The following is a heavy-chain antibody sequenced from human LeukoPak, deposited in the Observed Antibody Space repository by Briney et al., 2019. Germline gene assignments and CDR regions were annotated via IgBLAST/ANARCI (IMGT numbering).Heavy chain of an antibody. D-gene: IGHD5/OR15-5a*01. Sequence: SETLSLTCAVYGGSFSGYYWSWIRQPPGKGLEWIGVINHSGSTNYNPSLKSRVTISVDTSKNQSSLKLSSVTAADTAVYYCARGHRGLHAFDIWGQGTMVTVSS. J-gene: IGHJ3*02. CDR2: INHSGST. CDR3: ARGHRGLHAFDI. CDR1: GGSFSGYY. V-gene: IGHV4-34*01.